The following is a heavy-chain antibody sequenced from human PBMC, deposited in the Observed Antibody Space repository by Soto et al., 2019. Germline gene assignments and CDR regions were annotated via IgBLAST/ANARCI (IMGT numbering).Heavy chain of an antibody. CDR3: TTQFFLSSRTPPEDV. J-gene: IGHJ6*02. Sequence: GGSLRLSCEASGFTFGNYAMTWVRQGPGRGLEWVSALSGSSLNTYYADSVKGRFTISRDNSKNTMYLEMNSLRVDDTAVYYCTTQFFLSSRTPPEDVCGQGTPVTVSS. CDR1: GFTFGNYA. V-gene: IGHV3-23*01. CDR2: LSGSSLNT.